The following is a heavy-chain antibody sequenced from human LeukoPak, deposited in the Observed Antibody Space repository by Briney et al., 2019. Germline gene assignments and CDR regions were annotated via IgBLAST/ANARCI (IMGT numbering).Heavy chain of an antibody. J-gene: IGHJ5*02. CDR2: VSHDGIT. Sequence: SETLSLTCTVSGGSINSALYYWAWIRQTPEQQLEWIGSVSHDGITKYSPSLGGRVSLSADTSKNAFFMEVHSVTAADSAIYYCARHTIFCSFINCSPLDPWGQGTLVTVSS. D-gene: IGHD3-3*01. V-gene: IGHV4-39*01. CDR1: GGSINSALYY. CDR3: ARHTIFCSFINCSPLDP.